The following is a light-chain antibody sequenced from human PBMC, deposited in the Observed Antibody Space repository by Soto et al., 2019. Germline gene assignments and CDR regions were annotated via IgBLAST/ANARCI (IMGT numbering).Light chain of an antibody. CDR1: SSDVGGYNY. CDR2: DVS. V-gene: IGLV2-14*01. CDR3: SSYTSSSTPYV. Sequence: SALTQPASVSGSPGQSITISCTGTSSDVGGYNYVSWYQQHPGTAPKLMIYDVSNRPSGVSKRFSGSKSGNTASLTISGLQAEDEADYYCSSYTSSSTPYVFRPGTKATVL. J-gene: IGLJ1*01.